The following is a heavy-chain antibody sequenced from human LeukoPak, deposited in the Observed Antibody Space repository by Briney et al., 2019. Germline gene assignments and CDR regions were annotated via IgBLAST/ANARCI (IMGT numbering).Heavy chain of an antibody. Sequence: SETLSLTCAVYGGSFSGYYWSWIRQAPGKGLEWIGEINHSGSTNYNPSLKSRVTISVDTSKNQFSLKLSSVTAADTAVYYCARRPARDGGYYLDYWGQGTLVTVSS. V-gene: IGHV4-34*01. CDR3: ARRPARDGGYYLDY. J-gene: IGHJ4*02. CDR1: GGSFSGYY. D-gene: IGHD3-22*01. CDR2: INHSGST.